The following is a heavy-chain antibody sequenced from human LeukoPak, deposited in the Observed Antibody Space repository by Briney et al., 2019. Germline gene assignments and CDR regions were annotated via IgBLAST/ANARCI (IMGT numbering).Heavy chain of an antibody. V-gene: IGHV3-30*04. CDR2: ISYDGSNK. CDR3: ARDLGQWLAYFDY. J-gene: IGHJ4*02. CDR1: GFTSSSYA. D-gene: IGHD6-19*01. Sequence: PGGSLRLSCAASGFTSSSYAMHWVRQAPGKGLEWVAVISYDGSNKYYADSVKGRFTISRDNSKNTLYLQMNSLRAEDTAVYYCARDLGQWLAYFDYWGQGTLVTVSS.